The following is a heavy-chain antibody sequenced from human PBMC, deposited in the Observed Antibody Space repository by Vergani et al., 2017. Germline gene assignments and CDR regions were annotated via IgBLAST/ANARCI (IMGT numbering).Heavy chain of an antibody. V-gene: IGHV3-23*01. CDR3: ARDGQGFWSGYYTGDHFDY. Sequence: EVQLLESGGGLVQPGGSLRLSCAASGFTFSNYAMSWVRQAPGKGLEWVSAISGSGGSTYYADSVKGRFTISRDNSKNTMYLQMNSLRAEDTAVYYCARDGQGFWSGYYTGDHFDYWGQGTLVTVSS. J-gene: IGHJ4*02. CDR1: GFTFSNYA. D-gene: IGHD3-3*01. CDR2: ISGSGGST.